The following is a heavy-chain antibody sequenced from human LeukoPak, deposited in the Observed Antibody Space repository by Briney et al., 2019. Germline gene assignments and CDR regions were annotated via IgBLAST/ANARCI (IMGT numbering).Heavy chain of an antibody. CDR3: ASFRVTTVYFDY. CDR2: IYYSGST. D-gene: IGHD4-17*01. Sequence: KPSETLSLTCTVSGGSISSYYWSWIRQPPGKGLEWIGYIYYSGSTNYNPSLKSRVTISVDTSKNQFSLKLSSATAADTAVYYCASFRVTTVYFDYWGQGTLVTVSS. CDR1: GGSISSYY. J-gene: IGHJ4*02. V-gene: IGHV4-59*08.